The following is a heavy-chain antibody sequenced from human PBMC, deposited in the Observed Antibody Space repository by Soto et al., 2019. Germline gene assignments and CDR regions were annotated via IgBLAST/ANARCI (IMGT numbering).Heavy chain of an antibody. CDR1: GFTFSSYA. Sequence: EVQLVESGGGLVQPGGSLRLSCAASGFTFSSYAMHWVRQAPGKGLEYVSAISSNGGSTHYANSVKGRFTISRDNSKNTLYLQMGSLRAEDMAVYYCASDGLRQYAFDIWGQGTMVTVSS. CDR2: ISSNGGST. D-gene: IGHD4-17*01. J-gene: IGHJ3*02. V-gene: IGHV3-64*01. CDR3: ASDGLRQYAFDI.